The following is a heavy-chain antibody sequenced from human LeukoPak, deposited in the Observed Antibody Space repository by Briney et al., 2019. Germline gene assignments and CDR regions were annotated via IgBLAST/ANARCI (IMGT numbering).Heavy chain of an antibody. V-gene: IGHV1-18*01. J-gene: IGHJ4*02. D-gene: IGHD4-17*01. CDR3: ARGYDYGDYVGDFDY. Sequence: ASVNVSCTSSVYTFTSYPISWVRQAPGQGLEWMGWITTYNGNTNYAQKLQGRVTMTTDTSTSTAYMDLRGLRSDDTAVYYCARGYDYGDYVGDFDYWGQGTLVTVSS. CDR2: ITTYNGNT. CDR1: VYTFTSYP.